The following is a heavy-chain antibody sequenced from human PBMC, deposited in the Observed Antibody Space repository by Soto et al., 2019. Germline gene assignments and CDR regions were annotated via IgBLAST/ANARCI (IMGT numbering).Heavy chain of an antibody. D-gene: IGHD6-19*01. CDR2: IYWNDDK. J-gene: IGHJ4*02. CDR1: GFSLNTSGLG. CDR3: AHRPSGWYLFDY. V-gene: IGHV2-5*01. Sequence: QVTLQESGPALVTPTQTLTLTCTFSGFSLNTSGLGVGWIRQPPGKALEWLALIYWNDDKRYSPSLKARLTITKDTSKNQVVLTMTNMDPVDTATYYCAHRPSGWYLFDYWGQGTLVTVSS.